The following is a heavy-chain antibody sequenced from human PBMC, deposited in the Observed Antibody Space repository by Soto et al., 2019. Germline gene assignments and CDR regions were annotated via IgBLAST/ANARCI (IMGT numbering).Heavy chain of an antibody. CDR3: ARTRIVGAIPPGRDAFDI. CDR2: IFSNDEK. D-gene: IGHD1-26*01. J-gene: IGHJ3*02. Sequence: QVTLKESGPVLVKPTETLTLTCTVSGFSLSNARMGVSWIRQPPGKALEWLAHIFSNDEKSYSTSLKSRLTITKDTSKSQVVLTMTNMDPVDTATYYCARTRIVGAIPPGRDAFDIWGQGTMVTVSS. CDR1: GFSLSNARMG. V-gene: IGHV2-26*01.